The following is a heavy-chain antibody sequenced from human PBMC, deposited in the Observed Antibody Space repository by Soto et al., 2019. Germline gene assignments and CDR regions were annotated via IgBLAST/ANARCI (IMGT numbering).Heavy chain of an antibody. Sequence: ASETLSLTCTVSGGSISSGDYYWSWIRQPPGKGLEWIGYIYYSGSTYYNPSLKSRVTISVDTSKNQFSLKLSSVTAADTAVYYCARDKYDSSGYYAYNWFDPWGQGTLVTV. CDR3: ARDKYDSSGYYAYNWFDP. CDR2: IYYSGST. CDR1: GGSISSGDYY. D-gene: IGHD3-22*01. J-gene: IGHJ5*02. V-gene: IGHV4-30-4*01.